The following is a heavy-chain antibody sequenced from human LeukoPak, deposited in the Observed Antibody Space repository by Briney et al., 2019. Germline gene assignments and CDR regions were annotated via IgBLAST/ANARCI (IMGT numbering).Heavy chain of an antibody. J-gene: IGHJ3*02. CDR3: ARELWFGELLSHAFDI. CDR1: GYTFTSYY. V-gene: IGHV1-46*01. Sequence: SVKVSCTASGYTFTSYYMHWVRQAPGQGLEWMGIINPSGGSTSYAQKFQGRVTMTRDTSTSTVYMELSSLRSEDTAVYYCARELWFGELLSHAFDIWGQGTMVTVSS. D-gene: IGHD3-10*01. CDR2: INPSGGST.